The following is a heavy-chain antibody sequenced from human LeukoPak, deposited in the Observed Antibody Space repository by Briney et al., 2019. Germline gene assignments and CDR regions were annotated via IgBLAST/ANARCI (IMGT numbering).Heavy chain of an antibody. CDR2: VSGGGGTT. D-gene: IGHD6-6*01. CDR3: ANGDAGRPSEGLDY. Sequence: SGGSLRLSCAASGFTFSDYYMSWIRQPPGKGLEWVSSVSGGGGTTYYADSVKGRFTISRDNSKSTLYLQMNSLRAEDTAVYYCANGDAGRPSEGLDYWGRGTLVTVSS. CDR1: GFTFSDYY. V-gene: IGHV3-23*01. J-gene: IGHJ4*02.